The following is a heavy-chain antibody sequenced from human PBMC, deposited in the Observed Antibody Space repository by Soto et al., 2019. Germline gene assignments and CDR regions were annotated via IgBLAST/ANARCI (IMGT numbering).Heavy chain of an antibody. V-gene: IGHV3-72*01. CDR2: IKNKANSYTT. D-gene: IGHD3-3*01. CDR1: GFTFSPHY. J-gene: IGHJ4*02. Sequence: EVQLVESGGGLVQPGGSLRLSCAASGFTFSPHYMDWVRQAPGKGLEWVGRIKNKANSYTTEYAASVEGRFTISREDSQNSQYLQMNSRKTEDTAVYYCARVTLEWPSGGRYFDYWGQGSQVAVSS. CDR3: ARVTLEWPSGGRYFDY.